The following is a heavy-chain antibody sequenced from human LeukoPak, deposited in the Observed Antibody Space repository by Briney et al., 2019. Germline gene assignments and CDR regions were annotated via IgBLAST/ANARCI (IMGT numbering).Heavy chain of an antibody. Sequence: SETLSLTCTVSGGSISSSSYYWGWIRQPPGKGLEWIGSIYYSGSTYYNPSLKSRVTISVDTSKNQFSLKLSSVTAADTAVYYCAREIVGATFTGNDAFDIWGQGTMVTVSS. CDR3: AREIVGATFTGNDAFDI. CDR2: IYYSGST. CDR1: GGSISSSSYY. V-gene: IGHV4-39*07. J-gene: IGHJ3*02. D-gene: IGHD1-26*01.